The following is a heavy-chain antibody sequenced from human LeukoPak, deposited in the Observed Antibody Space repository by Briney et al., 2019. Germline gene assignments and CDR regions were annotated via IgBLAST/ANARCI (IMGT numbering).Heavy chain of an antibody. Sequence: PSETLSLTCAVYGGSFSGYYWSWIRQPPGKGLEWIGEINHSGSTNYNPSLKSRVTISVDTSKNQFSLKLSSVTAADTAVYYCARHLLAAAGTDFDYWGQGTLVTVSS. CDR2: INHSGST. D-gene: IGHD6-13*01. J-gene: IGHJ4*02. V-gene: IGHV4-34*01. CDR3: ARHLLAAAGTDFDY. CDR1: GGSFSGYY.